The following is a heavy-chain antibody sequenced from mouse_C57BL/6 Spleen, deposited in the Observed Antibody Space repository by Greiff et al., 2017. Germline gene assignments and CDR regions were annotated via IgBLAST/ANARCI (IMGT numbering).Heavy chain of an antibody. V-gene: IGHV10-3*01. J-gene: IGHJ4*01. Sequence: EVQLVESGGGLVQPKGSLKLSCAASGFTFTTYAMHWVRQAPGKGLEWVVRLRSKSSNYTTYYADSVKDRFTIFRDDSQILLYLQMNNLKTEDTAMYYCVRDPQLFAMDYWGQGTSVTVSS. CDR3: VRDPQLFAMDY. CDR1: GFTFTTYA. D-gene: IGHD4-1*02. CDR2: LRSKSSNYTT.